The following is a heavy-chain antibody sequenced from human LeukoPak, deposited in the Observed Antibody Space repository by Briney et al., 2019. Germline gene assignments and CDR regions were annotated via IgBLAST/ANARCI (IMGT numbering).Heavy chain of an antibody. CDR2: MYPGDSDT. CDR1: GYSFTSYW. Sequence: GESLKISCKGSGYSFTSYWIGWVRQMPGKGLEWMGIMYPGDSDTRYRPSFQGQVTISADKSISAAYLQWSSLKASDTAMYYCARRGQRDYFDYWGQGTLVTVSS. CDR3: ARRGQRDYFDY. J-gene: IGHJ4*02. V-gene: IGHV5-51*01.